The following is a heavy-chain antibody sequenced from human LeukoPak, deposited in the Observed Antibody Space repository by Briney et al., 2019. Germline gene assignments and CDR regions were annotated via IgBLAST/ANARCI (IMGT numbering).Heavy chain of an antibody. J-gene: IGHJ5*02. CDR3: ARERIAARSWFDP. Sequence: PSQTLSLTCTVSGGSISSGGYYWSWIRQHPGKGLERIGYIYYSGSTYHNPSLKSRVTISVDTSKNQFSLKLSSVTAADTAVYYCARERIAARSWFDPWGQGTLVTVSS. CDR1: GGSISSGGYY. D-gene: IGHD6-6*01. CDR2: IYYSGST. V-gene: IGHV4-31*03.